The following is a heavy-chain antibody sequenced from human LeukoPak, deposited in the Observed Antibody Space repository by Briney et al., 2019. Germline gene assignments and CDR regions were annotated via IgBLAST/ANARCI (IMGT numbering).Heavy chain of an antibody. CDR1: GFTFSSYD. D-gene: IGHD2-21*02. V-gene: IGHV3-23*01. J-gene: IGHJ4*02. CDR3: AREIPSCGGDCNDY. Sequence: PGGSLRLSCAASGFTFSSYDMSWVRQAPGKGLEWVSAISGSGGSTSYADAVKGRFTISRDNSKNSLYLQMNSLRADDTAVYYCAREIPSCGGDCNDYWGQGTLVTVSS. CDR2: ISGSGGST.